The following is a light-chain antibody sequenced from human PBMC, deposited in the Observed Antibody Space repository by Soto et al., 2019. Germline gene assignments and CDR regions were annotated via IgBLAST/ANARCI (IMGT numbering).Light chain of an antibody. J-gene: IGLJ2*01. V-gene: IGLV2-8*01. CDR1: SNDLGGFNY. CDR3: SSYGGYDNLI. Sequence: ALTQPPSASGSPGQSVTISCSGTSNDLGGFNYVSWYQQHPGKAPKLIIYEVTERPSGVPDRFSGSKSGNTASLTVSGLQAEDEADYYCSSYGGYDNLIFGGGTKLTVL. CDR2: EVT.